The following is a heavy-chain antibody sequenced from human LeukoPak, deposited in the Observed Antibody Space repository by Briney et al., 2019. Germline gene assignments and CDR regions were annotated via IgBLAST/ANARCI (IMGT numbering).Heavy chain of an antibody. J-gene: IGHJ4*02. CDR2: INAGNGDT. V-gene: IGHV1-3*01. Sequence: ASVKVSCKASGYTFTKYVVHWVRQAPGQRPEWMGWINAGNGDTKYSQNFQDRVTITRNTSANTAYMELSSLTSEDTALYYCARDDCGDTCYPGGYWGQGTLVTVSS. D-gene: IGHD2-21*01. CDR1: GYTFTKYV. CDR3: ARDDCGDTCYPGGY.